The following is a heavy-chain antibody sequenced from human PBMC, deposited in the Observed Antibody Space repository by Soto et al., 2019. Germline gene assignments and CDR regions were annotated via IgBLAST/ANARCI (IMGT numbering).Heavy chain of an antibody. D-gene: IGHD3-22*01. CDR1: GGSISSGGYY. CDR3: ARGYYDSSGYYRYYYYGMDV. V-gene: IGHV4-31*03. J-gene: IGHJ6*02. Sequence: QVQLQESGPGLVKPSQTLSLTCTVSGGSISSGGYYWSWIRQHPGKGLEWIGYIYYSGSTYYNPSIKSRVTISVDTSKNQFSLKLSSVTAADTAVYYCARGYYDSSGYYRYYYYGMDVWGQGTTVTVSS. CDR2: IYYSGST.